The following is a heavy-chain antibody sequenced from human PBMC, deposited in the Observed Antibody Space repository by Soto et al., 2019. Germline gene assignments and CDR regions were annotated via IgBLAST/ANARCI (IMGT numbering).Heavy chain of an antibody. D-gene: IGHD4-17*01. CDR3: ARGLSVTLFDN. CDR2: IYYSGST. CDR1: GGSISTGGYY. V-gene: IGHV4-31*03. J-gene: IGHJ4*02. Sequence: QVQLQESVPGLVKPSQTLSLTCTVSGGSISTGGYYWTWIRQHPGKGLEWIGYIYYSGSTYYNPSLKSRVSISVDTSKNQFSLKLSSVTAAVTAVYYCARGLSVTLFDNWGQGTLVTVSS.